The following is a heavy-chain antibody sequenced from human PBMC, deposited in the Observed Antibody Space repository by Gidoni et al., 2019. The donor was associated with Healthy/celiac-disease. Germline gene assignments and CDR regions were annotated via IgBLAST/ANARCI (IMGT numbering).Heavy chain of an antibody. V-gene: IGHV4-39*01. Sequence: QLQLQESGPGLVKPSETLSLTCTVSGGSISSSSYYWGWIRQPPGKGLEWIGSIYYSGSTYYNPSLKSRVTISVDTSKNQFSLKLSSVTAADTAVYYCARPDYDILTGYSYFDYWGQGTLVTVSS. J-gene: IGHJ4*02. CDR1: GGSISSSSYY. CDR2: IYYSGST. CDR3: ARPDYDILTGYSYFDY. D-gene: IGHD3-9*01.